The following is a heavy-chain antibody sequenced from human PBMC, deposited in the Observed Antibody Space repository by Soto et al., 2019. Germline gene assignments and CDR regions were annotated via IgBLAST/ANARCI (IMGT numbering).Heavy chain of an antibody. CDR3: ARDGLPDDFRSGGYWFDP. CDR1: GFTFSTFA. D-gene: IGHD3-3*01. CDR2: VSHDGSNK. J-gene: IGHJ5*02. V-gene: IGHV3-30-3*01. Sequence: QVQLVESGGDVVQPGRSLRLSCAASGFTFSTFALHWVRQAPGKGLEWVALVSHDGSNKSYADSVKGRFTISRDSSKHTLYMQMNSLRVEDTAVYYCARDGLPDDFRSGGYWFDPWGQGTLVTVSS.